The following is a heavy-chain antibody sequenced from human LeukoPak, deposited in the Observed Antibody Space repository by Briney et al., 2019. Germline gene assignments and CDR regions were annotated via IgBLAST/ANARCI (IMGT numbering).Heavy chain of an antibody. V-gene: IGHV1-18*01. Sequence: ASVKVSCKASGYTCTSYGISWVRQAPGQGLEWMGWISAYNGNTNYAQKLQGRVTMTTDTSTSTAYMELRSLRSDDTAVYYCARGRYCSSTSCPAEYFQHWGQGTLVTVSS. J-gene: IGHJ1*01. CDR3: ARGRYCSSTSCPAEYFQH. CDR1: GYTCTSYG. CDR2: ISAYNGNT. D-gene: IGHD2-2*01.